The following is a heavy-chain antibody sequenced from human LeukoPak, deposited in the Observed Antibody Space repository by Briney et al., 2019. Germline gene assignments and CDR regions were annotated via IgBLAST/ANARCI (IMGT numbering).Heavy chain of an antibody. CDR2: INYSGIT. D-gene: IGHD3-16*01. J-gene: IGHJ5*02. V-gene: IGHV4-59*08. Sequence: SEILSLTCTVSGDSISSDYLSWIRQPPGKGLEWIGYINYSGITNYNPSLKSRVTISVGTSKNQFSLKLNSVTSADTAVYYCARHRPGERRFDPWGQGTLVTVSS. CDR3: ARHRPGERRFDP. CDR1: GDSISSDY.